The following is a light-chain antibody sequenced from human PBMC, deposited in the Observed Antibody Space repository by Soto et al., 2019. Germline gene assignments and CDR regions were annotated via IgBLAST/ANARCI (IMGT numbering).Light chain of an antibody. V-gene: IGLV1-40*01. Sequence: QSVLTQPPSVSGAPGQRVTISCTGSSSNIGAGYDVHWYQQLPGTAPKLLIYGNSNRPSGVPDRFSGSKSGTSALLAITGLQAEDEADYYCQSYDSSLGGWVFGGGTKLTVL. J-gene: IGLJ3*02. CDR1: SSNIGAGYD. CDR2: GNS. CDR3: QSYDSSLGGWV.